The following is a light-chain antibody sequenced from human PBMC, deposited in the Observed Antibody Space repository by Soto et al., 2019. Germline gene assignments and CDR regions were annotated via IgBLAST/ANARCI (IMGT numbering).Light chain of an antibody. J-gene: IGKJ2*01. CDR3: LQDSSYPYT. CDR2: AAS. Sequence: AIQMTQSPSSLSASVGDRVTITCRASQGIRNDLGWYQQKPGKAPKLLIYAASTLHNGVPSRFSGSGSGTDFTLTINSLQPDDFATYYCLQDSSYPYTFGQGTKLEI. CDR1: QGIRND. V-gene: IGKV1-6*01.